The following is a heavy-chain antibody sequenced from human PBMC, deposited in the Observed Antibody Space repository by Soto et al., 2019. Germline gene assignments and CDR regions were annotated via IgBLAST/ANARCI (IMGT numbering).Heavy chain of an antibody. CDR3: AKIEMGWFAH. D-gene: IGHD2-8*01. J-gene: IGHJ5*02. CDR1: GFSFFSYA. Sequence: GGSLRLSCTGSGFSFFSYAMSWVRQAPGKGLEWVSTISGSGGHTYYADSVKGRFVVSRDNDKNTVYLHMSSLTGEGTAVYFCAKIEMGWFAHWGQGTQVTVS. CDR2: ISGSGGHT. V-gene: IGHV3-23*01.